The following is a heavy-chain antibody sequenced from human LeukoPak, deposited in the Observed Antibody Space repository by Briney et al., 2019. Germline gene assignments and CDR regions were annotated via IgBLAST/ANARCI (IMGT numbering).Heavy chain of an antibody. CDR2: ISPNSGDT. CDR3: ARDRIVIVGASNY. D-gene: IGHD1-26*01. V-gene: IGHV1-2*02. Sequence: GASVKVSCKASGYTSTDYYMHWVRQAPGQGLEWMGWISPNSGDTNYAQKFQGRVTMTKDTTVSTAYMELSSLRSDDTAVYYCARDRIVIVGASNYWGQGTLVTVSS. J-gene: IGHJ4*02. CDR1: GYTSTDYY.